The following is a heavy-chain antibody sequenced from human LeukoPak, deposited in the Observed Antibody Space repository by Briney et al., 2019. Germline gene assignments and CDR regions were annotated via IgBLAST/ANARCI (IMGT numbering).Heavy chain of an antibody. V-gene: IGHV3-30*02. CDR2: IRYDGSNK. CDR1: GFTFSTYG. Sequence: GGSLRLSCAASGFTFSTYGMHWVRQAPGKGLEWVAFIRYDGSNKYYADSVKGRFTISRDNSKNTLYLQMNSLRAEDTAVYYCAKTIAVAGTNEDYWGQGTLVTVSS. J-gene: IGHJ4*02. D-gene: IGHD6-19*01. CDR3: AKTIAVAGTNEDY.